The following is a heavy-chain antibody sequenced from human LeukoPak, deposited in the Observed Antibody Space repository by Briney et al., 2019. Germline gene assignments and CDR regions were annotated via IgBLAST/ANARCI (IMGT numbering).Heavy chain of an antibody. CDR3: ARETYSSPYYFDY. D-gene: IGHD6-13*01. Sequence: GASVKVSCKASGYTFTGYYMHWVRQAPGQGLEWMGWINPNSGGTNYAQKFQGRVTMTRDTSISTAYMELSRLRSDDTAVYYCARETYSSPYYFDYWGQGTLVTVSS. CDR1: GYTFTGYY. V-gene: IGHV1-2*02. CDR2: INPNSGGT. J-gene: IGHJ4*02.